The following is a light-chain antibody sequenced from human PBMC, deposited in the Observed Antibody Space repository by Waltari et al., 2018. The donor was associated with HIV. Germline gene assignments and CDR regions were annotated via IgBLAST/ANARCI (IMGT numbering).Light chain of an antibody. V-gene: IGLV2-14*01. CDR2: DVY. CDR1: SNDVGAYDY. CDR3: ASFTSGRLNV. J-gene: IGLJ1*01. Sequence: QSALTQPASVSGSPGQSTTISCTGTSNDVGAYDYVSWYQQSPGKFPKLLIYDVYKRPSRISNRFSGSKSGNTAFLTISGLRAEDEADYYCASFTSGRLNVFGSGTKVTVL.